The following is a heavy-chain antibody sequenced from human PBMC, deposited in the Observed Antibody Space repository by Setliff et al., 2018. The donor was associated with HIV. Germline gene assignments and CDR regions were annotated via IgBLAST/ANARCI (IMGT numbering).Heavy chain of an antibody. CDR3: ARVPLSGWLYFDY. J-gene: IGHJ4*02. Sequence: ASVKVSCKASGNTLRNNAIGWVRQAPGKGLEWMGGSAPEYDKTFYAQKFQGRVTMTTDTSTSTAYMELRSLRSDDTAVYYCARVPLSGWLYFDYWGQGTLVTVS. CDR1: GNTLRNNA. CDR2: SAPEYDKT. V-gene: IGHV1-18*01. D-gene: IGHD6-19*01.